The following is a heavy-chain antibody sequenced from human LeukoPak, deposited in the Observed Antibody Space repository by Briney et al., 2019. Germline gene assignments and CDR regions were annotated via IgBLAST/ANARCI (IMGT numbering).Heavy chain of an antibody. CDR2: IYYSGST. D-gene: IGHD6-19*01. V-gene: IGHV4-59*01. CDR1: GGSISSYY. CDR3: ARVWGDSSGYYWYFDL. J-gene: IGHJ2*01. Sequence: SETLCLTCTVSGGSISSYYWSWIRQPPGKGLGWIGYIYYSGSTNYNPSLKSRVTISVDTSKNQFSLKLSSVTAADTAVYYCARVWGDSSGYYWYFDLWGRGTLVTVSS.